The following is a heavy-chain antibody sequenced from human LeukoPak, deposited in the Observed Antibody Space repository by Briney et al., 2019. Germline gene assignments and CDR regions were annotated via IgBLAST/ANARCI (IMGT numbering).Heavy chain of an antibody. J-gene: IGHJ4*02. V-gene: IGHV3-21*01. CDR1: GFTFSSYS. CDR3: ARVGSPSDYYGSGSYFSDY. Sequence: PGGSLRLSCAASGFTFSSYSMNWVRQAPGKGLEWVSSISSSSSYIYYADSVKGRFTISRDNAKNSLYLQMNSLRAEDTAVYYCARVGSPSDYYGSGSYFSDYWGQGTLVTVSS. D-gene: IGHD3-10*01. CDR2: ISSSSSYI.